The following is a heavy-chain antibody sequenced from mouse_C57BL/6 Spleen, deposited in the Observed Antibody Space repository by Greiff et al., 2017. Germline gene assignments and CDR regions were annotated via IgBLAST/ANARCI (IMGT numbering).Heavy chain of an antibody. CDR1: GCTFTSYT. V-gene: IGHV1-4*01. D-gene: IGHD2-2*01. Sequence: VQLQQSGAELARPGASVKMSCKASGCTFTSYTMHWVKQRPGQGLEWIGYINPSSGYTKYNQKFKDKATLTADKSSSTAYMQLSSLTSEDSAVYYCARGDGYDADGYYAMDYWGQGTSVTVSS. J-gene: IGHJ4*01. CDR3: ARGDGYDADGYYAMDY. CDR2: INPSSGYT.